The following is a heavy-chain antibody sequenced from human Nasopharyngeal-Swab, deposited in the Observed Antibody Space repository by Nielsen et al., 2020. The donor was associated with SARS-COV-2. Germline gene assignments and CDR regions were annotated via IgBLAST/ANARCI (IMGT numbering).Heavy chain of an antibody. D-gene: IGHD6-19*01. CDR2: INHSGST. Sequence: ESLKISCTVHGGSFSGYYWSWIRQPPGKGLEWIGEINHSGSTNYNPSLKSRVTISIDTSKNQFSLKLRPVPAADTAVYYCARHQGSTGWSVVDYWGQGTLVTVSS. V-gene: IGHV4-34*01. CDR1: GGSFSGYY. J-gene: IGHJ4*02. CDR3: ARHQGSTGWSVVDY.